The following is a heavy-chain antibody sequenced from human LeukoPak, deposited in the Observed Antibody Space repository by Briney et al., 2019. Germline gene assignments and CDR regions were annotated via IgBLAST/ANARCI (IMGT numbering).Heavy chain of an antibody. CDR2: ISSSTSYI. D-gene: IGHD4-17*01. CDR3: ARAGGSTVSHSDY. CDR1: GFTFSSYS. V-gene: IGHV3-21*01. Sequence: GGSLRLSCAASGFTFSSYSMNWIRQAPGKGLEWVSSISSSTSYIYYADSVKGRFTISKDNAKNSLYLQMNSLRAEDTAAYYCARAGGSTVSHSDYWGQGTLVTVSS. J-gene: IGHJ4*02.